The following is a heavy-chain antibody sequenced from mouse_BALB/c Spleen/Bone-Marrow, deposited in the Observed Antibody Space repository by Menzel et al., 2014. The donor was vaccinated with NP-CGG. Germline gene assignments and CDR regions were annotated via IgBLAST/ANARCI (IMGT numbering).Heavy chain of an antibody. Sequence: VQLQQSGAELVRPGTSVKVSCKASGYAFTNYLIEWVKQRPGQGLEWIGVINPGSGGTNYNEKFKGKATLTADKSSSTAYMQLSSLTSDDSAVYFCARGITTGYFDYWSQGTTLTVSS. CDR3: ARGITTGYFDY. D-gene: IGHD1-1*01. CDR1: GYAFTNYL. V-gene: IGHV1-54*01. CDR2: INPGSGGT. J-gene: IGHJ2*01.